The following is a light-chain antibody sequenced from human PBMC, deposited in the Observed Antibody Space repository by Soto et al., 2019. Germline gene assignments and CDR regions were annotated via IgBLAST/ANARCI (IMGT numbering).Light chain of an antibody. CDR1: SSDVVGYNY. V-gene: IGLV2-14*01. CDR2: DVS. Sequence: QSALTQPASVSGSPGQSITISCTGTSSDVVGYNYVSWYQQHPGKAPKFIIYDVSNRPSGVSNRSSGSKSGNTASLTISGLQAEDEADYYCSSYTTSNTRQIVFGTGTKVTVL. J-gene: IGLJ1*01. CDR3: SSYTTSNTRQIV.